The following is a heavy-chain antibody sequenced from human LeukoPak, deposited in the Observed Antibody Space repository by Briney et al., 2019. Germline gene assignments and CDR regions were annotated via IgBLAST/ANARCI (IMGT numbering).Heavy chain of an antibody. CDR2: INANGGGT. V-gene: IGHV1-2*02. CDR3: ARDSVYYGGPGAPDI. Sequence: EASVKVSCKASGYTFAAYLMHWVRQAPGQGPEWMAWINANGGGTKYAEKFQGRVTMTRNTSISTAYMELSRLSSDDTAIYYCARDSVYYGGPGAPDIWGQGTMVTVSS. CDR1: GYTFAAYL. J-gene: IGHJ3*02. D-gene: IGHD4-23*01.